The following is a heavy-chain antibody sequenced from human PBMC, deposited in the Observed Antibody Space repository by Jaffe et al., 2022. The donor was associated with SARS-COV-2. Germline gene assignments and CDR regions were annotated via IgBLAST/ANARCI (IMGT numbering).Heavy chain of an antibody. J-gene: IGHJ6*02. D-gene: IGHD3-9*01. V-gene: IGHV3-30*18. CDR2: ISYDGSNK. CDR1: GFTFRSYG. Sequence: QVQLVESGGGAVQPGRSLRLSCAASGFTFRSYGMHWVRQAPGKGLEWVALISYDGSNKYYADSVKGRLSISRDNSKNTLYLQMNSLRAEDTAVYYCAKSRDWYYHYYGLDVWGQGTTVTVS. CDR3: AKSRDWYYHYYGLDV.